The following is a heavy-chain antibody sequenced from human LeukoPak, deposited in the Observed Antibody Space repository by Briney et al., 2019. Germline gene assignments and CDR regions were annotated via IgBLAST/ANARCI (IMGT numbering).Heavy chain of an antibody. V-gene: IGHV3-74*01. CDR1: GFTFSYYW. J-gene: IGHJ4*02. CDR2: INGDGTGT. D-gene: IGHD3-9*01. CDR3: TRDFDAATGY. Sequence: PGGSLRLSCAASGFTFSYYWMHWVRQTPGKGPMWVSRINGDGTGTNYADSAKGRFTISRDNAKNTLYLQMNSLRAEDTAVYYCTRDFDAATGYWGQGTLVTVSS.